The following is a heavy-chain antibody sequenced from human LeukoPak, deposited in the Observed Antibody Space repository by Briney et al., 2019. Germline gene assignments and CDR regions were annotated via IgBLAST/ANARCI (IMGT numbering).Heavy chain of an antibody. V-gene: IGHV3-74*01. CDR2: INNDGSST. Sequence: GGSLRLSCAASGLTFSSYAMSWVRQAPGKGLVWASRINNDGSSTNYADSVQGRFTISRDNAKNTLYLQMNSLRAEDTAVYYCARVPLAIFGGFDLWGQGTLVTVSS. CDR1: GLTFSSYA. J-gene: IGHJ5*02. CDR3: ARVPLAIFGGFDL. D-gene: IGHD3-3*01.